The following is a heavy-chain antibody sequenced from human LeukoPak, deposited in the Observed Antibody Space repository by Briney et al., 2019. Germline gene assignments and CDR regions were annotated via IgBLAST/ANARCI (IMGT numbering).Heavy chain of an antibody. CDR3: ANLPRGHY. D-gene: IGHD3-10*01. V-gene: IGHV3-21*04. CDR1: GFTFSNYY. J-gene: IGHJ4*02. Sequence: GGSLRLSCAASGFTFSNYYMNWVRQAPGKGLEWVSSISSGSSYIYYADSLKGRFTISRDNAKNTLYLQMNTLRAEDTTVYYCANLPRGHYWGQGTLVTVSS. CDR2: ISSGSSYI.